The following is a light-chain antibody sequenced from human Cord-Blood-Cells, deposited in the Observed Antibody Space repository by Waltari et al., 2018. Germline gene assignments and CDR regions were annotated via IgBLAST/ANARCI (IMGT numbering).Light chain of an antibody. V-gene: IGLV2-11*01. CDR3: CSYAGSYTV. CDR2: AVS. J-gene: IGLJ2*01. CDR1: ISDVGGYNY. Sequence: QSALTQPRSESGSPGQCVTISCTGTISDVGGYNYVSWYQQPPGKAPKLMLYAVSKRPSGVPVRFSGSKSGTTASLTISGLQAEDEADYYCCSYAGSYTVFGGGTKLTVL.